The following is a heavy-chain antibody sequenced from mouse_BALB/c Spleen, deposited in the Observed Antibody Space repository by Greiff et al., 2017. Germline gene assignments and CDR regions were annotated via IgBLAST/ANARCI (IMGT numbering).Heavy chain of an antibody. D-gene: IGHD3-2*01. Sequence: DVQLQESGPGLVKPSQSLSLTCTVTGYSITSDYAWNWIRQFPGNKLEWMGYISYSGSTSYNPSLKSRISITRDTSKNQFFLQLNSVTTEDTATYYCALDSSGYGFAYWGQGTLVTVSA. CDR1: GYSITSDYA. V-gene: IGHV3-2*02. J-gene: IGHJ3*01. CDR2: ISYSGST. CDR3: ALDSSGYGFAY.